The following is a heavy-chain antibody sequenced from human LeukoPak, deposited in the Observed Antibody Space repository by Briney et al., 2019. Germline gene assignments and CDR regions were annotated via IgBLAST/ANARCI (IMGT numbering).Heavy chain of an antibody. J-gene: IGHJ3*02. CDR2: TKEDGSER. V-gene: IGHV3-7*03. CDR1: GPDYW. Sequence: PGGSLRLSCAASGPDYWMSWVRQPPGKGLEWVANTKEDGSERYYVDAVKGRFTTSRDNAKNSLYLQMNSLRAEDMALYYCAKDNTAMANDAFDIWGQGTMVTVSS. D-gene: IGHD5-18*01. CDR3: AKDNTAMANDAFDI.